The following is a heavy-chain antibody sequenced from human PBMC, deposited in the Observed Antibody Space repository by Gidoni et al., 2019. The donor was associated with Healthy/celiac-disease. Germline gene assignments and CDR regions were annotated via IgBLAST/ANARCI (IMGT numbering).Heavy chain of an antibody. CDR3: ARSPVSRVVVPAAKNPPGWFDP. J-gene: IGHJ5*02. CDR2: IYYSGGT. D-gene: IGHD2-2*01. V-gene: IGHV4-39*01. Sequence: QLQLQESGPGLVKPSETLSLTCTVPGGSIRSSSYYWGWIRQPPGKGLEWIGGIYYSGGTYYNPSLKSRVTISVDTSKNQFSLKLSSVTAADTAVYYCARSPVSRVVVPAAKNPPGWFDPWGQGTLVTVSS. CDR1: GGSIRSSSYY.